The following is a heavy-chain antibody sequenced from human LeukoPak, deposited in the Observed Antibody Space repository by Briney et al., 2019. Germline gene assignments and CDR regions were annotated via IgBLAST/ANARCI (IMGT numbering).Heavy chain of an antibody. Sequence: SETLSLTCTVSGVSISSYYWSWIRQPPGKGLEWIGYIYYSGSTNYNPSLKSRVTVSVDTSKNQFSLKLRSVSAADTAVYYCARTTGGYCRGVSCYYYYYMDVWGKGTTVTVSS. CDR1: GVSISSYY. CDR2: IYYSGST. CDR3: ARTTGGYCRGVSCYYYYYMDV. J-gene: IGHJ6*03. V-gene: IGHV4-59*01. D-gene: IGHD2-15*01.